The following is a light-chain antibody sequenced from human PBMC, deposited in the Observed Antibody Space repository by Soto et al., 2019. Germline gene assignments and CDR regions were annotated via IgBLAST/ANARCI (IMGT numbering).Light chain of an antibody. J-gene: IGKJ2*01. CDR1: QSVSTY. CDR2: DAS. CDR3: QHRSNWPRT. Sequence: EIVLTQSPATLSLSPGERATLSCRASQSVSTYLAWYQQKPGQAPRLLIYDASNRATGIPARFSGSGSGTDFTLTISTLEPENFAVYYCQHRSNWPRTFGQGTKLDIK. V-gene: IGKV3-11*01.